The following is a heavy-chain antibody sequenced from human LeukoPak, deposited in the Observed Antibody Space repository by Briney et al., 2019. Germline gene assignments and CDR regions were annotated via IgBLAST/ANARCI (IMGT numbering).Heavy chain of an antibody. CDR3: AKDASVNRNNFDY. CDR2: ISYDGSNK. CDR1: GLTLSSYG. J-gene: IGHJ4*02. D-gene: IGHD1/OR15-1a*01. Sequence: GGSVTLSCAVSGLTLSSYGMHWVRQSPGRGLEWVAVISYDGSNKYYADSVKGRFTISRDNSKNTLYLQMNSLRAEDTAVYYCAKDASVNRNNFDYWGQGTLVTVSS. V-gene: IGHV3-30*18.